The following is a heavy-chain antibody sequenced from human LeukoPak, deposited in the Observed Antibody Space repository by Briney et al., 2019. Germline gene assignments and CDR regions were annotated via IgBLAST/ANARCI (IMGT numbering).Heavy chain of an antibody. Sequence: PGGSLRLSCAASGFTFSSYGMHWVRQAPGKGLEWVAVISYDGSNKYYADSVKGRFTISRDNAKNSLYLQMNSLRAEDTAVYYCARVARGIAVWTFDYWGQGTLVTVSS. CDR3: ARVARGIAVWTFDY. CDR2: ISYDGSNK. V-gene: IGHV3-30*03. CDR1: GFTFSSYG. D-gene: IGHD6-19*01. J-gene: IGHJ4*02.